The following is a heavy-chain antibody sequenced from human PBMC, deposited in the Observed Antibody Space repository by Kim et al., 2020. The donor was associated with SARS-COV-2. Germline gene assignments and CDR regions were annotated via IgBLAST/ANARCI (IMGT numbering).Heavy chain of an antibody. CDR1: GFSFNVAW. J-gene: IGHJ4*02. CDR3: TTWAYVGTGSHFDN. Sequence: GGSLRLSCGASGFSFNVAWMSWVRQAPGEGLEWVGRIKSKGDGGTTAYAAPVRGRFTISRDDSKNTIYLQMSNLKSEDTALYYCTTWAYVGTGSHFDNWGRGTLVTVSS. V-gene: IGHV3-15*01. CDR2: IKSKGDGGTT. D-gene: IGHD3-10*01.